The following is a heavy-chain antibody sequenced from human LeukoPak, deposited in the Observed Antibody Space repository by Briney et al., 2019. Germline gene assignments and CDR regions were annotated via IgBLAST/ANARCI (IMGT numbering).Heavy chain of an antibody. D-gene: IGHD6-13*01. CDR1: GGTFSSYA. Sequence: GASVKVSCKASGGTFSSYAISWVRQAPGQGLEWMGGIIPIFGTANYAQKFRGRVTITTDESTSTAYMELSSLRSEDTAVYYCARDLIAAAGNFDYWGQGTLVTVSS. V-gene: IGHV1-69*05. J-gene: IGHJ4*02. CDR2: IIPIFGTA. CDR3: ARDLIAAAGNFDY.